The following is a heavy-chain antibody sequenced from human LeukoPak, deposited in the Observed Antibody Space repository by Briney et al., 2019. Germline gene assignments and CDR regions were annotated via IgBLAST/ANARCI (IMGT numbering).Heavy chain of an antibody. J-gene: IGHJ6*02. CDR3: AREDVVLVDAVRYYYYGMDV. CDR1: GYNFISYY. V-gene: IGHV1-46*01. CDR2: INPSGGST. D-gene: IGHD2-8*01. Sequence: ASVKVSCKASGYNFISYYMHWVRQAPGQGLEWLGIINPSGGSTSYAQKFQDRVTMTRDTSTSTVYMELSSLKSEDTAVYYCAREDVVLVDAVRYYYYGMDVWGQGTTVTVSS.